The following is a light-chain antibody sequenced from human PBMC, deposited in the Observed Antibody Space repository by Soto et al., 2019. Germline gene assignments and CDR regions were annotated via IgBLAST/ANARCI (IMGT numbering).Light chain of an antibody. J-gene: IGKJ5*01. CDR1: QSVLYSSNNKNY. V-gene: IGKV4-1*01. CDR2: WAS. CDR3: QQYGSSPPIT. Sequence: DIVMTQSPDSLAVSLGERATINCKSSQSVLYSSNNKNYLAWYQQKLGQPPKLLFFWASTRESGVPDRFSGSGSGTDFTLTISRLEPEDFAVYYCQQYGSSPPITFGQGTRLEIK.